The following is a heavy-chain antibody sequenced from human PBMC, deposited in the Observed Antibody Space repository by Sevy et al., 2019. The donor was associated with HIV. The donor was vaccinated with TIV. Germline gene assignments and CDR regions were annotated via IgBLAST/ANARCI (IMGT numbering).Heavy chain of an antibody. Sequence: SETLSLTCTVSGGSISSSDYQWVWIRQPPGKGLEWIGNIYYSGSTYYNPSLKSRVTISVDTSSNQFSLKLNPVTAADTAVNYWAGGRAGSSEIDYWGQEPWSPSPQ. CDR1: GGSISSSDYQ. J-gene: IGHJ4*01. CDR2: IYYSGST. V-gene: IGHV4-39*01. CDR3: AGGRAGSSEIDY. D-gene: IGHD3-10*01.